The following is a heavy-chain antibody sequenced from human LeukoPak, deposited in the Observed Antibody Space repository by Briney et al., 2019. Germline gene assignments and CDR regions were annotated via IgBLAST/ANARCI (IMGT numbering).Heavy chain of an antibody. CDR2: INHSGRT. CDR3: ARGLQYQLLLRVRQEHWFDP. J-gene: IGHJ5*02. CDR1: GGSFSGYY. D-gene: IGHD2-2*01. V-gene: IGHV4-34*01. Sequence: PSESLSRTCAVYGGSFSGYYWSWIGQPPGKGREWSGEINHSGRTNYHPSLKSRVTISVDTSKNQFSLKLSSVTAADTAVYYCARGLQYQLLLRVRQEHWFDPWGQGTLVTVSS.